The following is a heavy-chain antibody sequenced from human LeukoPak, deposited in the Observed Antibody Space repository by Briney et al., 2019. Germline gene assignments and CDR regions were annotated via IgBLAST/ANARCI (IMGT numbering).Heavy chain of an antibody. CDR3: ARDILDLSRSMTDLPVDY. Sequence: SETLSLTCNFSVCIVIYSVYYARWIRQTPGKGLEWLGSVYYSGSTYLKPSLKSRVTISVDPSKNQFSLKLSSVTAADTSLYYCARDILDLSRSMTDLPVDYWGQGTLVTVSS. CDR2: VYYSGST. D-gene: IGHD1-1*01. CDR1: VCIVIYSVYY. V-gene: IGHV4-39*02. J-gene: IGHJ4*02.